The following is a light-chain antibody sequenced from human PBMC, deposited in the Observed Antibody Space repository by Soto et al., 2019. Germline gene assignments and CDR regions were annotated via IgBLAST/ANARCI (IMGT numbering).Light chain of an antibody. Sequence: EIVMTQSPATLSVSPGERATLSCRASQGVSSNLAWYQQKPGQAPRLLIYGASIRATGIPARFSGSGSGTEFTLTISSLQSEDFAVYYCQQYNNWPRTFGQGTKVEIK. V-gene: IGKV3D-15*01. CDR2: GAS. CDR1: QGVSSN. J-gene: IGKJ1*01. CDR3: QQYNNWPRT.